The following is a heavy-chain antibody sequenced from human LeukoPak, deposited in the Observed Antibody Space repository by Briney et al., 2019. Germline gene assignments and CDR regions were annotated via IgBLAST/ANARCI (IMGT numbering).Heavy chain of an antibody. CDR2: ISGSGAAT. J-gene: IGHJ4*02. Sequence: PGGSLRLSCAPSGFTLGNYAMTWVRQAPGKGLEWVSTISGSGAATNYADSVKGRFTISRDNSKNTLYLQMTSLRAEDTAVYYCAKDIEEMIHAMGKHCFENWGPGTLVTVSS. D-gene: IGHD5-18*01. CDR3: AKDIEEMIHAMGKHCFEN. V-gene: IGHV3-23*01. CDR1: GFTLGNYA.